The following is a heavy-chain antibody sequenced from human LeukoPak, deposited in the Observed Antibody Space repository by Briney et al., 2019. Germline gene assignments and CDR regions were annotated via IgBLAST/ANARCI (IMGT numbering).Heavy chain of an antibody. CDR1: GGSFSSYY. CDR3: ARGGRYSSGWYLY. Sequence: HPSETLSLTCAVYGGSFSSYYWSWIRRPPGKGLEWIGYIYYSGSTNYNPSLKSRVTISVDTSKNQFSLKLSSVTAADTAVYYCARGGRYSSGWYLYWGQGTLVTVSS. V-gene: IGHV4-59*01. D-gene: IGHD6-19*01. CDR2: IYYSGST. J-gene: IGHJ4*02.